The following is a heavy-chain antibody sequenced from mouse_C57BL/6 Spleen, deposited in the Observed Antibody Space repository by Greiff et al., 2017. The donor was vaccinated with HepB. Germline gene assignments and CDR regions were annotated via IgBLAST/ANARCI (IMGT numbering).Heavy chain of an antibody. CDR3: ARGLRRGYYFDY. V-gene: IGHV1-59*01. Sequence: VQLQQPGAELVRPGPSVKLSCKASGYTFTSYWMHWVKQRPGQGLEWIGVIDPSDSYTNYNQKFKGKATLTVDTSSSTAYMQLSSLTSEDSAVYYCARGLRRGYYFDYWGQGTTLTVSS. J-gene: IGHJ2*01. D-gene: IGHD2-4*01. CDR1: GYTFTSYW. CDR2: IDPSDSYT.